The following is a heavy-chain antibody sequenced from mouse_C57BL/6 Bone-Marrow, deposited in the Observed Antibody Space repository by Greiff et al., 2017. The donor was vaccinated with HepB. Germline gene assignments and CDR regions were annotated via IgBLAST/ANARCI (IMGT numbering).Heavy chain of an antibody. D-gene: IGHD1-1*01. Sequence: VQLQQSGPELVKPGASVKISCKASGYAFSSSWMNWVKQRPGKGLEWIGRIYPGDGDTNYNGKFKGKATLTADKSSSTAYMQLSSLTSEDSAVYFCARPYYDGSSYAMDYWGQGTSVTVSS. CDR3: ARPYYDGSSYAMDY. CDR2: IYPGDGDT. J-gene: IGHJ4*01. V-gene: IGHV1-82*01. CDR1: GYAFSSSW.